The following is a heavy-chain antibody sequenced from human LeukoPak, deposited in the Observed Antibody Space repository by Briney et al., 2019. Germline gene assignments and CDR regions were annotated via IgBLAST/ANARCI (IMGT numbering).Heavy chain of an antibody. D-gene: IGHD3-16*01. Sequence: GGSLRLSCAASGFTFDSYGMSWVRHAPGKGLEWVSGINWNGDDTPYADSVKGRFTISRDNAKNSLYLQSNSLRAEDTALYYCVRGGELVGSYFDYWGPGTLVTVSS. J-gene: IGHJ4*02. CDR1: GFTFDSYG. CDR3: VRGGELVGSYFDY. CDR2: INWNGDDT. V-gene: IGHV3-20*04.